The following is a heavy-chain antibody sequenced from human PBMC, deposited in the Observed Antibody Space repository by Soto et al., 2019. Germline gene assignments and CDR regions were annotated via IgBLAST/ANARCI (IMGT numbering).Heavy chain of an antibody. J-gene: IGHJ6*02. CDR3: ARVSGGSCYSTLCYYYYGMDV. V-gene: IGHV3-33*01. CDR1: GFTFSSYG. CDR2: IWYDGSNK. Sequence: GGSLRLSCAASGFTFSSYGMHWVRQAPGKGLEWVAVIWYDGSNKYYADSVKGRFTISRDNSKNTLYLQMNSLRAEDTAVYYCARVSGGSCYSTLCYYYYGMDVWGQGTTVTVSS. D-gene: IGHD2-15*01.